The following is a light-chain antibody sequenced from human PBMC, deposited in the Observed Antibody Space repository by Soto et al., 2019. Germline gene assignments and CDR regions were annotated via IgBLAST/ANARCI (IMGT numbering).Light chain of an antibody. CDR2: EVS. Sequence: QPVLTQPPSASGSPGQSVTISCTGTSSDVGTYNYVSWHQQHPGKAPKLLIYEVSKRPSGVPDRFSGSKSGNTASLTVSGLQAEDEADYYCISYARSDTYVFGTGTKLTVL. J-gene: IGLJ1*01. CDR3: ISYARSDTYV. V-gene: IGLV2-8*01. CDR1: SSDVGTYNY.